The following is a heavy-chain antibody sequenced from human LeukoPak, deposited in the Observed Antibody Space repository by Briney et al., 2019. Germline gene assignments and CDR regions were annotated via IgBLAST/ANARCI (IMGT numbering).Heavy chain of an antibody. V-gene: IGHV3-23*01. CDR1: GFTLSANP. CDR3: AKGAATQPFDF. Sequence: PGGSLRLSCAASGFTLSANPMSWVRQAPGKGLEWVSSISGNGDYTYYADSVKGRLTISRDNSKNTLYVQVNSLRAEDTAVYYCAKGAATQPFDFWRQGTLVTVSS. J-gene: IGHJ4*02. D-gene: IGHD2-15*01. CDR2: ISGNGDYT.